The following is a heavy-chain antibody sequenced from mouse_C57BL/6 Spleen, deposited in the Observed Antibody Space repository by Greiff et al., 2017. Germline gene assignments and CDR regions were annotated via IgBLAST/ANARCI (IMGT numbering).Heavy chain of an antibody. D-gene: IGHD1-1*01. J-gene: IGHJ1*03. CDR1: GYTFTSYW. V-gene: IGHV1-64*01. CDR2: IHPNSGST. Sequence: VKLVESGAELVKPGASVKLSCKASGYTFTSYWMHWVKQRPGQGLEWIGMIHPNSGSTNYNEKFKSKATLTVDKSSSTAYMQLSSLTSEDSAVYYCARFTTVENFDVWGTGTTVTVSS. CDR3: ARFTTVENFDV.